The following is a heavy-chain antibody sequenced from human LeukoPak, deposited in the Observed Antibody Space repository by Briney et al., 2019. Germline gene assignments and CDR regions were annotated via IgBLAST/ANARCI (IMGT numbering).Heavy chain of an antibody. J-gene: IGHJ4*02. V-gene: IGHV4-39*07. CDR1: GGSISSSSYY. CDR3: ARDYVGVAGTFDY. CDR2: INHGGST. D-gene: IGHD6-19*01. Sequence: PSETLSLTCTVSGGSISSSSYYWGWIRQPPGKGLEWIGEINHGGSTNYNPSLKSRVTISVDTSKNQFSLKLSSVTAADTAVYYCARDYVGVAGTFDYWGQGTLVTVSS.